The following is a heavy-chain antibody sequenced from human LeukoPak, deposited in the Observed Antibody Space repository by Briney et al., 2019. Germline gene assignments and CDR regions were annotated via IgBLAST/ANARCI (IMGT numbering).Heavy chain of an antibody. CDR1: GYTFTVYY. D-gene: IGHD4-17*01. V-gene: IGHV1-18*04. Sequence: ASVKVSCKASGYTFTVYYMNWVRQAPGQGLEWMGWISAYNGNTNYAQKLQGRVTMTTDTSTSTAYMELRSLRSDDTAVYYCARANYGDYGFDYWGQGTLVTVSS. CDR2: ISAYNGNT. J-gene: IGHJ4*02. CDR3: ARANYGDYGFDY.